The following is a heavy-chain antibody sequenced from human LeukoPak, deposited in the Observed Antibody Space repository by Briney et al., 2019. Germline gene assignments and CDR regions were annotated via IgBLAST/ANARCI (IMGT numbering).Heavy chain of an antibody. D-gene: IGHD3-10*01. CDR1: GFTFSSYA. CDR3: AKDLWPYYGSGPFDY. J-gene: IGHJ4*02. CDR2: ISGSGGST. V-gene: IGHV3-23*01. Sequence: GGSLRLSCAASGFTFSSYAMSWVRQAPGKGLEWVSAISGSGGSTYYADSVKGRFTISRDNSKNTLYLQMNSLRAEDTAVYYCAKDLWPYYGSGPFDYWGQGTLVTVSS.